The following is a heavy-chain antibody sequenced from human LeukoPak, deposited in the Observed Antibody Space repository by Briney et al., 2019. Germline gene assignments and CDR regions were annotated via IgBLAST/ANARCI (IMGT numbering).Heavy chain of an antibody. CDR1: GGSISSGGYY. J-gene: IGHJ5*02. Sequence: SQTLSLTCTVSGGSISSGGYYWSWIRQHPGKGLEWIGYIYYSGSTYYNPSLKSRVTISVDTSKNQFSLKLSSVTAADTAVYYCARHAGKAYYYDFWSGYLNWFDPWGQGTLVTVSS. CDR3: ARHAGKAYYYDFWSGYLNWFDP. CDR2: IYYSGST. D-gene: IGHD3-3*01. V-gene: IGHV4-31*03.